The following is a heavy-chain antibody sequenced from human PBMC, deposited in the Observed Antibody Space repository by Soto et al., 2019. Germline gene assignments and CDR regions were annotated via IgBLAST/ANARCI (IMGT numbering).Heavy chain of an antibody. D-gene: IGHD6-19*01. Sequence: QLQLQESGPGLVKPSETLSLTCIVSGGSITRNNHYWGWNRQSPGKGLEWNGSIPYSGSTNYNPSLKSRVTLSVETSKSQFSLKMSSVTAADTALYYCARLGSSGWYQGSYFDYWGQGTLVTVSS. CDR1: GGSITRNNHY. J-gene: IGHJ4*02. CDR3: ARLGSSGWYQGSYFDY. V-gene: IGHV4-39*01. CDR2: IPYSGST.